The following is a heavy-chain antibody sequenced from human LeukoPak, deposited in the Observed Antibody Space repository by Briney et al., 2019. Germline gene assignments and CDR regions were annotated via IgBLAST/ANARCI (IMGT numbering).Heavy chain of an antibody. V-gene: IGHV3-48*01. CDR3: VRDDYVWGSYRY. D-gene: IGHD3-16*01. CDR2: ISSSSTI. J-gene: IGHJ4*02. CDR1: GFTFSSYS. Sequence: GGSLRLSCAASGFTFSSYSMNWVRQAPGKGLEWVSYISSSSTIYYADSVKGRFTISRDNAKNSLYLQMNSLRAEDTAVYYCVRDDYVWGSYRYWGQGTLVTVSS.